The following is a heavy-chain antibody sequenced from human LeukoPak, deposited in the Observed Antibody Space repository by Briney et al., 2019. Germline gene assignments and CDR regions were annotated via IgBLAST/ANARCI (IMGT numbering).Heavy chain of an antibody. Sequence: ASVKVSCKVSGYTLTELSMHWVRQAPGKGLEWMGGFDPEDGETIYAQKFQGRVTMTEDTSTDTAYMELSSLRSEDTAVYYCATDRSYCTNGVCYYFDYWGQGTLVTVSS. CDR3: ATDRSYCTNGVCYYFDY. D-gene: IGHD2-8*01. CDR2: FDPEDGET. V-gene: IGHV1-24*01. CDR1: GYTLTELS. J-gene: IGHJ4*02.